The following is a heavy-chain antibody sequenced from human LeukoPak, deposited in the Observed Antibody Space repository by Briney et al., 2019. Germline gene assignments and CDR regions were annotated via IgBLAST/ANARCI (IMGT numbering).Heavy chain of an antibody. D-gene: IGHD6-19*01. V-gene: IGHV4-31*03. Sequence: SQTLSLTCTVSGGSISSGGYYWRWIRQHPGRGLEWIGYIYYSGSTYYNPSLKSRVTISVDTSKNQFSLKLSSVTAADTAVYYCARVLAGYFDYWGQGTLVTVSS. CDR1: GGSISSGGYY. CDR2: IYYSGST. CDR3: ARVLAGYFDY. J-gene: IGHJ4*02.